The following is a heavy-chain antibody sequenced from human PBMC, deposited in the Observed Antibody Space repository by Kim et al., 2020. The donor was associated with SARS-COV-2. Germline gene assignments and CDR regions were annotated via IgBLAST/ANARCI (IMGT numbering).Heavy chain of an antibody. V-gene: IGHV3-21*01. Sequence: GGSLRLSCAASGFTFSSYSMNWVRQAPGKGLECVPSISSSSSYIYYADSVKGRFTISRDNAKNSLYLQMNSLRAEDTAVYYCARGGSSWSLSSPDNYWGQEKLVTVST. J-gene: IGHJ4*02. CDR1: GFTFSSYS. D-gene: IGHD6-13*01. CDR2: ISSSSSYI. CDR3: ARGGSSWSLSSPDNY.